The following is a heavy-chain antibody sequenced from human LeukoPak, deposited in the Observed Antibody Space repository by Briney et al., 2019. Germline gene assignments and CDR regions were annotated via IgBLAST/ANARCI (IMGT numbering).Heavy chain of an antibody. V-gene: IGHV3-33*01. CDR3: ARDLSFGSLDF. J-gene: IGHJ4*02. D-gene: IGHD1-26*01. CDR2: MWYDGSRE. Sequence: GGSLRLSCAASGFILSTHGMHWVRQAPGKGLEWVAGMWYDGSREDYADSVKGRFTISRDMSKNTLNLQMNSLRVEDTTMFYCARDLSFGSLDFRGQGTLVTVSS. CDR1: GFILSTHG.